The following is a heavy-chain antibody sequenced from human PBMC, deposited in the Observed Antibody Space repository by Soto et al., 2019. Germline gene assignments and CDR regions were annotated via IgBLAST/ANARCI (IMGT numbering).Heavy chain of an antibody. CDR3: ARGRHRHHYYYYMDV. J-gene: IGHJ6*03. D-gene: IGHD6-6*01. Sequence: QVQLQESGPGLVKPSGTLSLTCAVSSGSISSSNWWRWVRQPPGKGLEWLGEIYHSGSTNYNPSLKGRVNISVDKSKNQFSLKLSSVPAADTAVYYCARGRHRHHYYYYMDVWGKGTTVTFSS. V-gene: IGHV4-4*02. CDR1: SGSISSSNW. CDR2: IYHSGST.